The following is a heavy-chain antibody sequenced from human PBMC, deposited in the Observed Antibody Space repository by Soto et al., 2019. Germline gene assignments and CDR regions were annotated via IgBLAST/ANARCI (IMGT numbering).Heavy chain of an antibody. CDR3: ERVYSGGYVDY. J-gene: IGHJ4*02. CDR1: GGSFSGYY. V-gene: IGHV4-34*01. D-gene: IGHD3-22*01. Sequence: PSETLSLTCAVYGGSFSGYYWSWIRQPTGKGLEWIGEINHSGSTNYNPSLKSRVTISVDTSKNQFSLKLSSVTAADTAVYYCERVYSGGYVDYWGQGTLVTVSS. CDR2: INHSGST.